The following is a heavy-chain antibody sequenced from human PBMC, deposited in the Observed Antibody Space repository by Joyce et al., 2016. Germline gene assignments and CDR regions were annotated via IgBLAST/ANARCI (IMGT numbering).Heavy chain of an antibody. CDR3: IGLEGLPTPILEYYYYAVDV. V-gene: IGHV1-2*02. Sequence: QMQLVQSGAEVKKPGASVRVSCTASGYTLSAYYLVWGRQAPGQGLKWMGWINPDRGGNNYAQKFRGRVTMTRDTSISAAYMERVRLRSDDTAVYYCIGLEGLPTPILEYYYYAVDVWGQGTTVTVSS. CDR2: INPDRGGN. J-gene: IGHJ6*02. D-gene: IGHD1-1*01. CDR1: GYTLSAYY.